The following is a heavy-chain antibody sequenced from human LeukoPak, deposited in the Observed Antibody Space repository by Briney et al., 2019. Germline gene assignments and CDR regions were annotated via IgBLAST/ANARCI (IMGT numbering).Heavy chain of an antibody. CDR2: ISGSGGST. CDR3: ARTREQWQVLDY. D-gene: IGHD6-19*01. Sequence: GGSLRLSCAASGFTFSSYAMSWVRQAPGKGLEWVSAISGSGGSTYYADSVKGRFTISRDNSKNTLYLQMNSLRAEDTAVYYCARTREQWQVLDYWGQGTLVTVSS. CDR1: GFTFSSYA. V-gene: IGHV3-23*01. J-gene: IGHJ4*02.